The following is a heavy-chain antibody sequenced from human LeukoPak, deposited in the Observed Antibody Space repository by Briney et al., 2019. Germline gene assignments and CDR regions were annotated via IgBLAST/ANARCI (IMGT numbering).Heavy chain of an antibody. V-gene: IGHV1-69*05. Sequence: GASVKVSCKASGGTFSSYAISWVRQAPGQGLEWMGGVIPIFGSASYAQKFQGRVTITTDESTSTAYMELSSLRFEDTAVYYCARATDYSRQSIGYWGQGTLVTVSS. CDR3: ARATDYSRQSIGY. CDR2: VIPIFGSA. J-gene: IGHJ4*02. D-gene: IGHD4-11*01. CDR1: GGTFSSYA.